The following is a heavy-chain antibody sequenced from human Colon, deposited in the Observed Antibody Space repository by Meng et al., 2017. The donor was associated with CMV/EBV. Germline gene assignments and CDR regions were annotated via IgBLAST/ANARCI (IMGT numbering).Heavy chain of an antibody. D-gene: IGHD2-21*01. Sequence: GESLKISCEATGFTFSSYAMTWVRQAPGKGLEWVSAVSGSGYDTFYADSVKGRLTITRDNSKNMLYPQMNSLRVEDTAIHYCAKDYSRHSDSPDNAFEVWGQGTMVTVSS. J-gene: IGHJ3*01. CDR2: VSGSGYDT. CDR1: GFTFSSYA. CDR3: AKDYSRHSDSPDNAFEV. V-gene: IGHV3-23*01.